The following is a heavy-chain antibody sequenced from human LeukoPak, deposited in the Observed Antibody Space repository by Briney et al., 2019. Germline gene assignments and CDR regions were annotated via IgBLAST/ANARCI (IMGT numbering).Heavy chain of an antibody. J-gene: IGHJ4*02. CDR1: GFTFSSYA. CDR2: ISGSGGST. D-gene: IGHD5-12*01. CDR3: AKANSGYDEHFDY. Sequence: GGSLRLSCAASGFTFSSYAMSWVRQAPGKGLEWVSAISGSGGSTYYADSVKGRFTISRDNSKNTLYLLMNSLRAEDTAVYYCAKANSGYDEHFDYWGQGTLVTVSS. V-gene: IGHV3-23*01.